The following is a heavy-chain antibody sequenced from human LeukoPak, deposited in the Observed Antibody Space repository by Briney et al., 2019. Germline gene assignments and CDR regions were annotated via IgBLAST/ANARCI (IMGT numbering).Heavy chain of an antibody. CDR2: INPNSGGT. Sequence: SVKVSCKASGYTFTGYYIHWVRQAPGQGLEWMGWINPNSGGTNYAQKFQGRVTMTRDTSISTAYMELSRLRSDDTAVYYCARGYCSSTSCYAFDIWGQGTMVTVSS. D-gene: IGHD2-2*01. CDR3: ARGYCSSTSCYAFDI. CDR1: GYTFTGYY. J-gene: IGHJ3*02. V-gene: IGHV1-2*02.